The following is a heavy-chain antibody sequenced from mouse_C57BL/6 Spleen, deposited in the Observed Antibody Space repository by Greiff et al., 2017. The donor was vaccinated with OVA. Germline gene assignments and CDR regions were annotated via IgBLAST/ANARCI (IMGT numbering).Heavy chain of an antibody. D-gene: IGHD1-1*01. V-gene: IGHV1-52*01. CDR1: GYTFTSYW. Sequence: QVQLQQSGAELVRPGSSVKLSCKASGYTFTSYWMHWVKQRPIQGLEWIGNIDPSDSETHYNQKFKDKATLTVDKSSSTAYMQLSSLTSEDSAVYYCARGEPLTTVVARGAMDYWGQGTSVTVSS. CDR2: IDPSDSET. J-gene: IGHJ4*01. CDR3: ARGEPLTTVVARGAMDY.